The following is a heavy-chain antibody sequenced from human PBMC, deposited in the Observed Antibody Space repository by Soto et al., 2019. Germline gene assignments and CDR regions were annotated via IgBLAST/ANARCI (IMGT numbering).Heavy chain of an antibody. CDR1: GYTFSDYG. V-gene: IGHV1-18*01. CDR2: INTFNGNT. J-gene: IGHJ4*02. CDR3: ARDPPPPDY. Sequence: QVHLVQSEGEVKKPGASVKVSCKTSGYTFSDYGVSWVRQAPGQGLEWMDWINTFNGNTNYAQKLQGRVTMTTDTSTSTAYMELRSLRSDDTAVYYCARDPPPPDYWGQGTLVTVSS.